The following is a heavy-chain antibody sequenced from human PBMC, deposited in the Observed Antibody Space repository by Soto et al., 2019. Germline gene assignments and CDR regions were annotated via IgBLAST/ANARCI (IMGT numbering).Heavy chain of an antibody. CDR1: GGSISSSNW. V-gene: IGHV4-4*02. CDR3: ARRDIVVVPAALVV. D-gene: IGHD2-2*01. Sequence: LSLTCAVSGGSISSSNWWSWVRQPPGKGLEWIGEIYHSGSTNYNPSLKSRATISVDKSKNQFSLKLSSVTAADTAVYYCARRDIVVVPAALVVWGQGTTVTVSS. CDR2: IYHSGST. J-gene: IGHJ6*02.